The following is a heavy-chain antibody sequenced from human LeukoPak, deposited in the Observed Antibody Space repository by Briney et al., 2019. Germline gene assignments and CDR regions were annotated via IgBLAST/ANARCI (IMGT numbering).Heavy chain of an antibody. CDR3: ARDFYESSGYYTAFDY. J-gene: IGHJ4*02. CDR2: TYYRSKWYN. Sequence: SQTLSLTCAISGDSVSSNSGAWNWIRQSPSRGLEWLGRTYYRSKWYNDYAVSVKSRTTIIPDTSKNQFPPQLNSVTPEDTAVYYCARDFYESSGYYTAFDYWGQGTLVTVSS. V-gene: IGHV6-1*01. CDR1: GDSVSSNSGA. D-gene: IGHD3-22*01.